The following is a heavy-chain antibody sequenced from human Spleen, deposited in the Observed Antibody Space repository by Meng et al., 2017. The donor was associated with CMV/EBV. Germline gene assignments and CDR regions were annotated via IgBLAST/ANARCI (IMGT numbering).Heavy chain of an antibody. CDR3: ASGPNYYDSSGTFDP. CDR1: GGSISSGDYY. D-gene: IGHD3-22*01. CDR2: IYYSGST. J-gene: IGHJ5*02. Sequence: VQLPGAGPSLVKPSQTLSLTCTVPGGSISSGDYYWSWIRQPPEKGLEWIGYIYYSGSTYYNPSLKSRITISVDTSKNQFSLKLSSVTAADTAVYFCASGPNYYDSSGTFDPWGQGTLVTVSS. V-gene: IGHV4-30-4*08.